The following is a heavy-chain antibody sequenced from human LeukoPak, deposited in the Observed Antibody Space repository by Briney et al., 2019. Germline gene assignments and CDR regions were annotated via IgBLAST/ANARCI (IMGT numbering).Heavy chain of an antibody. CDR1: GYTFTSYY. CDR2: INAGNGDT. CDR3: ASPYPGIAAAGNSYYYGMDV. Sequence: ASVKVSCKASGYTFTSYYMHWVRQAPGQRLEWMGWINAGNGDTRYSQTFQGRLTITRDTSVSTVYMELSGLRSEDTAVYYCASPYPGIAAAGNSYYYGMDVWGQGTTVTVSS. V-gene: IGHV1-3*01. D-gene: IGHD6-13*01. J-gene: IGHJ6*02.